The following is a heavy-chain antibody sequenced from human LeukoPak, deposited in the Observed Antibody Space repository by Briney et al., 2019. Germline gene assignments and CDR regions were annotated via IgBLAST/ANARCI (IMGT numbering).Heavy chain of an antibody. CDR3: ARATYYDYVWGSYRQRYFDY. CDR2: ISSSGSTI. D-gene: IGHD3-16*02. CDR1: GFTFSTFA. J-gene: IGHJ4*02. V-gene: IGHV3-48*04. Sequence: GGSLRLSCAASGFTFSTFAMIWVRQPPGKGLEWVSYISSSGSTIYYADSVKGRFTISRDNAKNSLYLQMNSLRAEDTAVYYCARATYYDYVWGSYRQRYFDYWGQGTLVTVSS.